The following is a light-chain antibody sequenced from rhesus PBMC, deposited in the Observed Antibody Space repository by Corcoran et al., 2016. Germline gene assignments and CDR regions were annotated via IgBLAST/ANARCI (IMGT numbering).Light chain of an antibody. CDR1: LRISNW. CDR3: QQYDNSPWT. CDR2: RAS. J-gene: IGKJ1*01. V-gene: IGKV1-69*01. Sequence: DIQMTQSPSSLSASAGDRVTITCRASLRISNWLAWYQQTPGKAPRLLIYRASNLETGVPSRFSGSGSGTDFTLTISSLQPEDIATYYCQQYDNSPWTFGQGTKVDFK.